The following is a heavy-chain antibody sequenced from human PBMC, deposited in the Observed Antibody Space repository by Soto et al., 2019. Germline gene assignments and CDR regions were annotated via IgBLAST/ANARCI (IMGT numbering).Heavy chain of an antibody. V-gene: IGHV4-34*01. CDR1: GGSFSGYD. CDR3: AGWKCHWKYSYFDY. D-gene: IGHD1-1*01. CDR2: INHSGIT. Sequence: SETLSLTCAVYGGSFSGYDCSWIRQPAWKGLEWIGEINHSGITNYNPSLKSRVTLSVDTSKNQFSLKLSSVTAADKAVYYCAGWKCHWKYSYFDYSGQGTLVPVCS. J-gene: IGHJ4*02.